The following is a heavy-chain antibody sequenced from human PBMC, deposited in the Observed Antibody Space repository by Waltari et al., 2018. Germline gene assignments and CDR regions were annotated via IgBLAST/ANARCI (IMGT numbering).Heavy chain of an antibody. J-gene: IGHJ4*02. Sequence: QLQLQESGPGLVKHSETLSLTCTVSRSSIRHHNYYWGWVRQPPGKGREWIGSFYKSGTTYYNPSLKSRVTISVDTSNNQFSLKLNSVTAADTAVYYCVRGYPDIVATISDYWGQGTLVIVSS. D-gene: IGHD5-12*01. V-gene: IGHV4-39*07. CDR1: RSSIRHHNYY. CDR2: FYKSGTT. CDR3: VRGYPDIVATISDY.